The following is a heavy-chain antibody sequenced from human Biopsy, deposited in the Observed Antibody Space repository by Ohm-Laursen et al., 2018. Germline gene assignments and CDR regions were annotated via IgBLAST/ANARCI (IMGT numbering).Heavy chain of an antibody. CDR2: INPGGNST. CDR1: GYTFTTYY. CDR3: VLASFDY. J-gene: IGHJ4*02. V-gene: IGHV1-46*01. Sequence: ASVKVSCKASGYTFTTYYIHWVRQAPGQGLEWMGIINPGGNSTAYTQNFQGRVTMTWDTSTTAVYMELSSLRSEDTAVYYCVLASFDYWGQGTLVTVSS.